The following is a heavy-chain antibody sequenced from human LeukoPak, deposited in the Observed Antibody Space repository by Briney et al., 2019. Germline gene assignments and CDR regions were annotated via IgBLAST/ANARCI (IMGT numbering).Heavy chain of an antibody. CDR3: ARGRDCTNGVCYTDYYYYYYMDV. CDR1: GYTFTGYY. Sequence: VASVKVSCKASGYTFTGYYMHWVRQAPGQGLEWMGWINPNSGGTNYAQKFQGRVTMTRDTSISTAYMELSSLRSEDTAVYYCARGRDCTNGVCYTDYYYYYYMDVWGKGTTVTVSS. V-gene: IGHV1-2*02. CDR2: INPNSGGT. J-gene: IGHJ6*03. D-gene: IGHD2-8*01.